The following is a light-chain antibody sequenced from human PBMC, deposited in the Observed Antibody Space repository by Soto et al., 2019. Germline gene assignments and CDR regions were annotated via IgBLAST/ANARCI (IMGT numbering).Light chain of an antibody. CDR2: AAS. Sequence: DIQMTQSPSSLSASVGDRVTITCRASQGISHYLAWYQQKPGKVPKLLIYAASTLQSGVPSRFSGSGSGTDFTLTISSLPPEDVATYYCQKDNSALTFGGWTKVEIK. CDR3: QKDNSALT. CDR1: QGISHY. V-gene: IGKV1-27*01. J-gene: IGKJ4*01.